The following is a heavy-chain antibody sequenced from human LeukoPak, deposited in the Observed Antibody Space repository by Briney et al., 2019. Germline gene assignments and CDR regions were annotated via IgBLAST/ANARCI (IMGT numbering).Heavy chain of an antibody. CDR1: GGSISSGSYY. J-gene: IGHJ3*02. CDR2: IYTSGST. CDR3: ARYIVSYPHDAFDI. V-gene: IGHV4-61*09. Sequence: PSETLSLTCTVSGGSISSGSYYWSWIRQPAGKGLEWIGHIYTSGSTNYNPSIKSRVTISVDTSKNQFSLKLSSVTAADTAFYYCARYIVSYPHDAFDIWGQGTMVTVSS. D-gene: IGHD1-26*01.